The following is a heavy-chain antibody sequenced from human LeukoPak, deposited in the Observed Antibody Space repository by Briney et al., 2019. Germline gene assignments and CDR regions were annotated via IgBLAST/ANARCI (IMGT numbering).Heavy chain of an antibody. CDR1: GFTFSSYA. CDR2: ISYDGSNK. Sequence: PGGSLRLSCAASGFTFSSYAMSWVRQAPGKGLEWVAVISYDGSNKYYADSVKGRFTISRDNSKNTLYLQMNSLRAEDTAVYYCAAVAGTGGVPFDYWGQGTLVTVSS. V-gene: IGHV3-30-3*01. CDR3: AAVAGTGGVPFDY. J-gene: IGHJ4*02. D-gene: IGHD6-19*01.